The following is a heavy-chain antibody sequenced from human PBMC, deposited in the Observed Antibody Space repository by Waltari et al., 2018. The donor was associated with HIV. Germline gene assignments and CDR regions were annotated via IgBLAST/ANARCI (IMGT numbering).Heavy chain of an antibody. J-gene: IGHJ3*02. V-gene: IGHV3-33*01. CDR1: GFTFSSYG. CDR3: ARERGAGYKTSDAFDI. D-gene: IGHD5-18*01. CDR2: IWYDGSNK. Sequence: QVQLVESGGGVVQPGRSLRLSCAASGFTFSSYGMPWVRQATGKGLEWVAVIWYDGSNKYYADSVKGRFTISRDNSKNTLYLQMNSLRAEDTAVYYCARERGAGYKTSDAFDIWGQGTMVTVSS.